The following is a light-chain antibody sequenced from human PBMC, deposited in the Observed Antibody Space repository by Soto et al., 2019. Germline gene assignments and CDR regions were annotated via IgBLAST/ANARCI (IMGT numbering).Light chain of an antibody. V-gene: IGKV1-39*01. CDR1: QSISNY. CDR2: AAS. J-gene: IGKJ4*01. Sequence: DMEMTQSPSSLSASVGDRVTITCRASQSISNYLNWYQHKPGKVPKLLIYAASSLQSGVPTRFSGSGSGTECTLTINSLQPEDFATYYCQQSYGTPLTFGGGTKIESK. CDR3: QQSYGTPLT.